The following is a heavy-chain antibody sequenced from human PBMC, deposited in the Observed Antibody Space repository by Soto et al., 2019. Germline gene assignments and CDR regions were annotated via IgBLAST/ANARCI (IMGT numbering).Heavy chain of an antibody. D-gene: IGHD3-10*01. J-gene: IGHJ4*02. CDR1: GFTVSSNY. V-gene: IGHV3-66*01. CDR3: ARGTYYYGSGSYTGSEIDY. Sequence: GGSLRLSCAASGFTVSSNYMSWVRQAPGKGLEWVSVIYSGGSTYYADSVKGRFTISRDNSKNTLYLQMNSLRAEDTAVYYCARGTYYYGSGSYTGSEIDYWGQGTLVTVSS. CDR2: IYSGGST.